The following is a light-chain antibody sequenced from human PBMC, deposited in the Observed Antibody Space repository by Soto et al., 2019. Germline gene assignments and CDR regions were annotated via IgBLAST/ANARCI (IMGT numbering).Light chain of an antibody. J-gene: IGKJ1*01. CDR2: AAS. CDR3: QKYNSAPPLT. CDR1: QGISNY. Sequence: DIQMTQSPSSLSASVGDRVTITCRASQGISNYVAWYQQKPGKGPKLLIYAASPMQPGVPSRFSGSGSGTDFTLTISSLQHEDVATYYCQKYNSAPPLTFGQGTKVEIK. V-gene: IGKV1-27*01.